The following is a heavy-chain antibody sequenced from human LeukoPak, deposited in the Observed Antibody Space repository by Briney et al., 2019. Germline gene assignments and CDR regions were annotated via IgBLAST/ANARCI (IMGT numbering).Heavy chain of an antibody. Sequence: GGSLRLSCAASGFTFSSYSTNWVRQAPGKGLEWVSYISSSSSTIYYADSVKGRFTISRDNAKNSLYLQMNSLRAEDTAVYYCARGTGSYYGYFQPWGQGTLVTVSS. V-gene: IGHV3-48*04. J-gene: IGHJ1*01. CDR1: GFTFSSYS. CDR2: ISSSSSTI. D-gene: IGHD1-26*01. CDR3: ARGTGSYYGYFQP.